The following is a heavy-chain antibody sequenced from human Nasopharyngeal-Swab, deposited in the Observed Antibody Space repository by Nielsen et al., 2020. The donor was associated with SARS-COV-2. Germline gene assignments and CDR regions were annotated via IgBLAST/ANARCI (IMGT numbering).Heavy chain of an antibody. CDR2: ISHNSGT. V-gene: IGHV4-59*01. CDR3: AKEGATGWFDP. Sequence: SETLSLTCTVSGDSIRSYFRSWIRQPPGKGLEWIGYISHNSGTSYNPSLKSRVTMFMDTSKNQFSLRLRSVTAADTAVYYCAKEGATGWFDPWGQGTLVTVSS. CDR1: GDSIRSYF. J-gene: IGHJ5*02.